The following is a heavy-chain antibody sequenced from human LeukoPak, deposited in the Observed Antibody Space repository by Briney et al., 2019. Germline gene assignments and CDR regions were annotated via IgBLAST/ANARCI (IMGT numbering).Heavy chain of an antibody. CDR1: GFTFSSYA. J-gene: IGHJ4*02. Sequence: GGSLRLSCAASGFTFSSYAMSWVRQAPGKGLEWVSAISGSGGSTYYADSVKGRFTISRDNSKNTLYLQMNSLRAEDTAVYYCASTPGIAVAGHFDYWGQGTLVTVSS. D-gene: IGHD6-19*01. CDR2: ISGSGGST. V-gene: IGHV3-23*01. CDR3: ASTPGIAVAGHFDY.